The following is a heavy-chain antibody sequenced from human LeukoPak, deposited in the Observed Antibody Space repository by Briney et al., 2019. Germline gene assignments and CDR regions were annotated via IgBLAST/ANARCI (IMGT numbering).Heavy chain of an antibody. J-gene: IGHJ4*02. CDR1: GYTFTSYY. CDR3: ARDIATVQHQD. CDR2: ISGYNGNT. Sequence: GASVKVSCKASGYTFTSYYMHWLRQAPGQGLEWMGWISGYNGNTNYVQKFRGRVTMTTDTSTSTVYMELRSLRSDDTAVYYCARDIATVQHQDWGQGTLVTVSS. D-gene: IGHD1-1*01. V-gene: IGHV1-18*04.